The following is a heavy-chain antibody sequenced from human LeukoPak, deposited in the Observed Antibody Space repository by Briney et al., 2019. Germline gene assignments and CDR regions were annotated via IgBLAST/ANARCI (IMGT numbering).Heavy chain of an antibody. CDR3: AGMVVAAKVYAFDI. CDR2: IIPILGIA. J-gene: IGHJ3*02. CDR1: GGTFSSYA. Sequence: ASVKVSCKASGGTFSSYAISWVRQAPGQGLEWVGRIIPILGIANYAQKFQGRVTITADKSTSTAYMELSSLRSEDTAVYYCAGMVVAAKVYAFDIWGQGTMVTVSS. V-gene: IGHV1-69*04. D-gene: IGHD2-15*01.